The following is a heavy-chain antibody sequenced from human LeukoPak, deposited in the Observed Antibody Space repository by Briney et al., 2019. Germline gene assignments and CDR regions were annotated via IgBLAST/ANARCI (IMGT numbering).Heavy chain of an antibody. CDR3: AKFPLDCRSTSCLDELSFDS. CDR2: VSDSGYTT. V-gene: IGHV3-23*01. D-gene: IGHD2-2*01. CDR1: GLTFRNYA. J-gene: IGHJ4*02. Sequence: GGSLRLSCAASGLTFRNYAMSWVRQSPWKGLEWVSGVSDSGYTTYYADSVKGRFTIQRDNSNNTLYLQMNSLTVEDTATYFCAKFPLDCRSTSCLDELSFDSWGQGSLVTVSS.